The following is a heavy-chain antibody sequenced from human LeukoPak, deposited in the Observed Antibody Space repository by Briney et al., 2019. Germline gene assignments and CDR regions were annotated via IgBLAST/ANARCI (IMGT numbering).Heavy chain of an antibody. CDR1: GYTFIGYS. Sequence: ASVKVSCKASGYTFIGYSMTWVRQAPGQGLEWMGWINPNSGVTNYAQKFQGRVTMTRDSAISTAYMELSGLRSDDTAVYYCAKYLTVRSLDVWGQGTTVTISS. J-gene: IGHJ6*02. CDR3: AKYLTVRSLDV. V-gene: IGHV1-2*02. CDR2: INPNSGVT. D-gene: IGHD6-6*01.